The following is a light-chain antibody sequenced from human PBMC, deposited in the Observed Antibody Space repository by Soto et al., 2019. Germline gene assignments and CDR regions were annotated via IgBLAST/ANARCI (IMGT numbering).Light chain of an antibody. J-gene: IGKJ3*01. CDR3: QQYGTSPFT. Sequence: EIVLTQSPATLSLSPGERATLSCRASQSVAYTYLAWFQQKPGQAPRLLIYGASNRATGIPDRFSGSRSGTDFTLTISRLEPEDFAVYYCQQYGTSPFTFGPGTKVDIK. CDR2: GAS. CDR1: QSVAYTY. V-gene: IGKV3-20*01.